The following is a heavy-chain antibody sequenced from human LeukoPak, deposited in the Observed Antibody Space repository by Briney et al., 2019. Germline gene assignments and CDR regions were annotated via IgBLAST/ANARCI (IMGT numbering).Heavy chain of an antibody. CDR2: IYYSGST. CDR3: ARSSRSIAARGVYYYYMDV. Sequence: SETLSLTCTVSGGSISTSNYYWSWIRQPPGKGLEWIGYIYYSGSTNYNPSLKSRVTISVDTSKNQFSLKLSSVTAADTAVYYCARSSRSIAARGVYYYYMDVWGKGTTVTVSS. J-gene: IGHJ6*03. V-gene: IGHV4-61*01. CDR1: GGSISTSNYY. D-gene: IGHD6-6*01.